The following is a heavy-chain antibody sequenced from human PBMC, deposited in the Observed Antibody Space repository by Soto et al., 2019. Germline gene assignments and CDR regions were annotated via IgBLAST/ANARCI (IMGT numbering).Heavy chain of an antibody. CDR2: ISSSSSTI. D-gene: IGHD3-22*01. Sequence: GGSLRLSCAASGFTFSSYSMNWIRQAPGKGLEWVSYISSSSSTIYYADSVKGRFTISRDNAKNSLYLQMNSLRAEDTAVYYCARGAYYYDSSGLSYWGQGTLVTVSS. CDR1: GFTFSSYS. J-gene: IGHJ4*02. V-gene: IGHV3-48*01. CDR3: ARGAYYYDSSGLSY.